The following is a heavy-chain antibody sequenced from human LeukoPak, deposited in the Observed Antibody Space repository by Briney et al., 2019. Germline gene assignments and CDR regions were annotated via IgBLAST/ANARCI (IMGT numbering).Heavy chain of an antibody. CDR1: GFTFSTYS. J-gene: IGHJ4*02. V-gene: IGHV3-23*01. CDR3: AKDKVGHSSGSASPRGILDY. D-gene: IGHD6-19*01. Sequence: SGGSLRLSCAASGFTFSTYSMSWVRQAPEKGLEWVSTIRASGGVTYYADSVRGRFTISRDNAKNSLYLQMNSLRAEDTALYYCAKDKVGHSSGSASPRGILDYWGQGTLVTVSS. CDR2: IRASGGVT.